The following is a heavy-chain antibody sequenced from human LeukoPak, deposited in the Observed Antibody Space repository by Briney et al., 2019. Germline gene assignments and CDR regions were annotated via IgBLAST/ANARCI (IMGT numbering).Heavy chain of an antibody. V-gene: IGHV4-59*01. Sequence: PSETLSLTCTVSGGSISSYYWSLIPQPPGKGLGGIGYIYYSGTPNYNPSLKRRVTISVDPSKNQFSLKLSSVTAADTAVYYCARYFSGRTLDYWGQGTLVTVSS. CDR2: IYYSGTP. D-gene: IGHD1-1*01. J-gene: IGHJ4*02. CDR1: GGSISSYY. CDR3: ARYFSGRTLDY.